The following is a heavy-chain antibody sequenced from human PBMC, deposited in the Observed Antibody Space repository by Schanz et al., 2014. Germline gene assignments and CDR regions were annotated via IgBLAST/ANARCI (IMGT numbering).Heavy chain of an antibody. CDR1: GYSFSAYY. CDR3: VRELSGGTFDY. CDR2: FT. J-gene: IGHJ4*02. Sequence: QVQLVQSGAELKNPRASVKVSCKASGYSFSAYYIHWMRQAPGQGLEWLGRFTHISQKFQGRVTMTRDTSSTTAYMELNSLRSDDTAVYYCVRELSGGTFDYWGQGALVTVSS. V-gene: IGHV1-2*06. D-gene: IGHD1-1*01.